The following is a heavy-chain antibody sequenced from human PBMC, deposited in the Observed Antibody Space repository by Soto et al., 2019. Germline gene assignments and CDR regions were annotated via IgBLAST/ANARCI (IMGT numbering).Heavy chain of an antibody. D-gene: IGHD3-3*01. CDR2: IYHSGST. CDR1: SGSISSSNW. J-gene: IGHJ6*03. V-gene: IGHV4-4*02. CDR3: ARTGVGVVISDYYYYYMDV. Sequence: QVQLQESGPGLVKPSGTLSLTCAVSSGSISSSNWWSWVRQPPGKGLEWIGEIYHSGSTNYNPSLKSRVTISVDKSKNQFSLKLSSVTAADTAVYYCARTGVGVVISDYYYYYMDVWGKGTTVTVSS.